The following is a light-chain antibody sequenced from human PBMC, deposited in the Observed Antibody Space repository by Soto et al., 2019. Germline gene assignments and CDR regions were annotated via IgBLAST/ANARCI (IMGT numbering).Light chain of an antibody. CDR1: QSVDTD. CDR2: DAP. CDR3: QQYNNWPLT. V-gene: IGKV3D-15*01. Sequence: EIVMTQSPATLSVSPGDRATLSRRASQSVDTDLAWYQQKPCQPPRLLIYDAPTRATGIPARFSGSQSGTEFTLTISSLLSEDFAVYSCQQYNNWPLTFGGGTKVEIK. J-gene: IGKJ4*01.